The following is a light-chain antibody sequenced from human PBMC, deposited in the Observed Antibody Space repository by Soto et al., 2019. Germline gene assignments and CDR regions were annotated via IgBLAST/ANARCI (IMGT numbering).Light chain of an antibody. V-gene: IGLV2-11*01. Sequence: QSVLTQPRSVSGSPGQSITISCTGTSSDVGGYNYVSWYQHHPGKAPKLMIYDVHKRPSGVPDRFSGSRSGKTASLTISGVQAEDEADYYCCSYAGSYTFFVFGTGTKVTVL. CDR2: DVH. CDR1: SSDVGGYNY. CDR3: CSYAGSYTFFV. J-gene: IGLJ1*01.